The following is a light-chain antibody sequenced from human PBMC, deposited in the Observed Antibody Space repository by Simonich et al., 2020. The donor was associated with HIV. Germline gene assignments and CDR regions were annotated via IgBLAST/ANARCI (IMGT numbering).Light chain of an antibody. J-gene: IGKJ1*01. CDR1: QRVSSN. V-gene: IGKV3-15*01. CDR3: QQYNNWPRT. Sequence: EIVLTLSPATLSVSPGEIAPLSCRANQRVSSNFAWYQQKPGQAPSLLIYVSSTRATGIPARFRGSGSGTEFTLTISSLQSEDFAVYYCQQYNNWPRTFGQGTKVDIK. CDR2: VSS.